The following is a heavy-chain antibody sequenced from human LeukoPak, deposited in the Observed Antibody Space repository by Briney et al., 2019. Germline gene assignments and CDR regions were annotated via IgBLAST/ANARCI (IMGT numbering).Heavy chain of an antibody. Sequence: GESLKISCKGSGYSFTNYWIGCVRQMPGKGLEWRGIIYPGDSDTRYSPSFRGQGTTSADKSISNAYLQWSSLKPSDSAIYYCARGWELGDYWGQGTLVTVSS. CDR1: GYSFTNYW. CDR3: ARGWELGDY. CDR2: IYPGDSDT. D-gene: IGHD1-26*01. V-gene: IGHV5-51*01. J-gene: IGHJ4*02.